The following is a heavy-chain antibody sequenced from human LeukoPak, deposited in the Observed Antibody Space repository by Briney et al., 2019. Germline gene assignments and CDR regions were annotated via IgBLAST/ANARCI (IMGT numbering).Heavy chain of an antibody. CDR1: GFTFSSYA. V-gene: IGHV3-23*01. CDR2: ISGSGGST. CDR3: AKDREPELLTGDAFDI. D-gene: IGHD1-26*01. J-gene: IGHJ3*02. Sequence: GGSLRLSCAASGFTFSSYAMSWVRQAPGKGLELVSAISGSGGSTYYADSVKGRFTISRDNSKNTLYLQMNSLRAEDTAVYYCAKDREPELLTGDAFDIWGQGTMVTVSS.